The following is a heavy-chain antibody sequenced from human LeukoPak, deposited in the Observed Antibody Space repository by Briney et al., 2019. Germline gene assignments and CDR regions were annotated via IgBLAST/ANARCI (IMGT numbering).Heavy chain of an antibody. CDR1: GYSFSNYW. D-gene: IGHD2-21*02. CDR2: IHPSDSDT. CDR3: ARRRDFWDWFDP. Sequence: GESLKISCKGFGYSFSNYWIAWVRQMPGKGLEWMGIIHPSDSDTRYSPSFQGQVTISADKFISTAYLQWSSLKASDTAMYYCARRRDFWDWFDPWGQGTLVTVSS. V-gene: IGHV5-51*01. J-gene: IGHJ5*02.